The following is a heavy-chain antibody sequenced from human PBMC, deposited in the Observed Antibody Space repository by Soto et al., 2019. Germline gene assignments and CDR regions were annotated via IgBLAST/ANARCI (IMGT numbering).Heavy chain of an antibody. Sequence: PGGSLRLSCAASGVTFSSYAMHWVRQAPGKGLEWVAVISYDGSNKYYADSVKGRFTISRDNSKNTLYLQMNSLRAEDTAVYYCARDRVVLMVYAIRDYGMDVWGQGTTVTVSS. D-gene: IGHD2-8*01. J-gene: IGHJ6*02. CDR2: ISYDGSNK. V-gene: IGHV3-30-3*01. CDR1: GVTFSSYA. CDR3: ARDRVVLMVYAIRDYGMDV.